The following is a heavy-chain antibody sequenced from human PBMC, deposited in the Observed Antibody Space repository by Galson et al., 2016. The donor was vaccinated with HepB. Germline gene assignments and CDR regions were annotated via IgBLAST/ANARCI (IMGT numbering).Heavy chain of an antibody. J-gene: IGHJ4*02. CDR2: ISSASSTM. CDR1: DFTLSTYS. CDR3: AREKTATIDY. Sequence: SLRLSCAASDFTLSTYSMNWVRRAPGKGLEWVSYISSASSTMYYADSVKGRFTISRDNAKNSLYLQMNSLRDEDTAVYYCAREKTATIDYWGQGTLVTVSS. V-gene: IGHV3-48*02. D-gene: IGHD5-18*01.